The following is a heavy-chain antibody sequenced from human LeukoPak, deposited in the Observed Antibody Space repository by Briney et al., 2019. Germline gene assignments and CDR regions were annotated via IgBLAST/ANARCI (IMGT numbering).Heavy chain of an antibody. V-gene: IGHV3-9*01. Sequence: GRSLRLSCAASGFTFDDYAMHWVRQAPGKGLEWVSGISWNSGSIGYADSVKGRFTISRDNAKNSLYLQMNSLRAEDTALYYCAKLHSNWNGGAFDIWGQGTMVTVSS. CDR3: AKLHSNWNGGAFDI. CDR2: ISWNSGSI. CDR1: GFTFDDYA. D-gene: IGHD1-1*01. J-gene: IGHJ3*02.